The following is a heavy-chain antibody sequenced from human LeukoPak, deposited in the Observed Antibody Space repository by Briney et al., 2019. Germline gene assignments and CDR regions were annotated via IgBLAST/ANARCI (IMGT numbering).Heavy chain of an antibody. CDR1: GFKFSNTW. D-gene: IGHD1-26*01. J-gene: IGHJ4*02. CDR2: IKSNDGGTT. Sequence: GGSLRLSCAASGFKFSNTWMSWVRQAPGKGLEWVGRIKSNDGGTTEYAAPVKGRFTISRDDSQNTLYLQINNLKTEDTAVYYCTTDTGSPKPYYFDYWDQGALVTVSS. V-gene: IGHV3-15*05. CDR3: TTDTGSPKPYYFDY.